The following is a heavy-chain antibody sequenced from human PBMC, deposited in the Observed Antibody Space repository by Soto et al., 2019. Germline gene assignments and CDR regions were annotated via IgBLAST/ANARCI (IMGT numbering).Heavy chain of an antibody. CDR3: ARDHAGRDEGDPNPPDY. Sequence: QVQLVQSGAEVKKPGASVKVSCKASGYTFTSYGISLVRQAPGQGLAWMGWISAYNGNTNNAQKLQGRGTMTTDTSTSTDYMELRSLRSDDTAVYYCARDHAGRDEGDPNPPDYWGQGTLVTVSS. CDR2: ISAYNGNT. V-gene: IGHV1-18*04. CDR1: GYTFTSYG. D-gene: IGHD2-21*02. J-gene: IGHJ4*02.